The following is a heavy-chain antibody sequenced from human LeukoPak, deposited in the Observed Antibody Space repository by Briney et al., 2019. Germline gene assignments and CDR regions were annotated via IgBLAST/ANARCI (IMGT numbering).Heavy chain of an antibody. V-gene: IGHV5-51*01. D-gene: IGHD6-13*01. CDR3: ARQGIAERYFDL. CDR1: GYNFAIYW. J-gene: IGHJ2*01. CDR2: IYPGDSDT. Sequence: GESLKISRKASGYNFAIYWFAWVRQMPGKGLEWMGIIYPGDSDTRYSPSFQGQVTISADKSINTAYLQWSSLEASDTAIYYCARQGIAERYFDLWGRGTLVTVSS.